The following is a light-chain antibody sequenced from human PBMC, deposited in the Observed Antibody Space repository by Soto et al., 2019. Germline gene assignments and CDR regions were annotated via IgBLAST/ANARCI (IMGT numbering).Light chain of an antibody. V-gene: IGKV1-17*01. CDR3: LCYITYPWT. Sequence: DIQMTQSPCSLSASIGDRVTITFQASQNITNNLSWYQQKAGKAPTLLIYDASTLQSGVPSRFSGSGSGTEFSLTISSLQPEDFATYYCLCYITYPWTFGQGTKVDI. J-gene: IGKJ1*01. CDR1: QNITNN. CDR2: DAS.